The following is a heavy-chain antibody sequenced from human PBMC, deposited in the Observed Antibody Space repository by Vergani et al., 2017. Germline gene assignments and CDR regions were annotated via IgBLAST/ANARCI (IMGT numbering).Heavy chain of an antibody. D-gene: IGHD3-16*01. V-gene: IGHV3-30*02. Sequence: QVQLVESGGGVVQRGGSLRLSCGTSGFTLRNYDMQWIRPGPGKGLEFVAFIQFAGSNQYYADSVKGRFTLSRDFSKNTLYLQMNSLRTDDTATYYCAKHFRGWGIDYWGQGTQVIVSS. J-gene: IGHJ4*02. CDR3: AKHFRGWGIDY. CDR2: IQFAGSNQ. CDR1: GFTLRNYD.